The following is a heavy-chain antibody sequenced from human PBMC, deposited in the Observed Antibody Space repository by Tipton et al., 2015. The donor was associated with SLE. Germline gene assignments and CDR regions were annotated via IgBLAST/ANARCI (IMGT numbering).Heavy chain of an antibody. D-gene: IGHD2-15*01. CDR2: IYCRGST. J-gene: IGHJ4*02. CDR3: ASGGKRRPVLAPAVEV. CDR1: GGSISSYY. Sequence: LRLSCTVSGGSISSYYWSWIRQPPGKGLEWIGYIYCRGSTNYNPSLKSRVTISVDTSKNQFSLKLSSVTAADTAVYYCASGGKRRPVLAPAVEVWGQGTLVTVSS. V-gene: IGHV4-59*01.